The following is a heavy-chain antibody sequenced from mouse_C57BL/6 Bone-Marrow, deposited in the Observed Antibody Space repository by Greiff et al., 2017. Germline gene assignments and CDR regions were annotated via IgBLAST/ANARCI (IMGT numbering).Heavy chain of an antibody. CDR3: AKIEKGNPYYAMDY. CDR2: IWRGGST. J-gene: IGHJ4*01. Sequence: QVQLQQSGPGLVQPSQSLSITCTVSGFSLTSYGVHWVRQSPGKGLEWLGVIWRGGSTDYNAAFMSRLSITKDNSKSQVFFKMNSLQADDTAIYYCAKIEKGNPYYAMDYWGQGTSVTVSS. D-gene: IGHD2-1*01. V-gene: IGHV2-5*01. CDR1: GFSLTSYG.